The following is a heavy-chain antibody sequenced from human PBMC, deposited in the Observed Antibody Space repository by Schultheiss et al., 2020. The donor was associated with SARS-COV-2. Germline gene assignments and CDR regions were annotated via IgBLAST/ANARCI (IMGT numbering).Heavy chain of an antibody. CDR1: GFTFSSYA. CDR2: ISGSGGST. V-gene: IGHV3-23*01. J-gene: IGHJ4*02. CDR3: ARDVYDFWSGYQYYFDY. Sequence: GESLKISCAASGFTFSSYAMSWVRQAPGKGLEWVSAISGSGGSTYYADSVKGRFTISRDNSKNTLYLQMNSLRAEDTAVYYCARDVYDFWSGYQYYFDYWGQGTLVTVSS. D-gene: IGHD3-3*01.